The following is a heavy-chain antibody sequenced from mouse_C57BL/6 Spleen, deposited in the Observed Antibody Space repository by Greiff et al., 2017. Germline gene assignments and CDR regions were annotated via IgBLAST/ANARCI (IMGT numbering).Heavy chain of an antibody. CDR3: AYYGSSYWYFDV. CDR2: INPSNGGT. CDR1: GYTFTSYW. Sequence: QVQLQQPGTELVKPGASVKLSCKASGYTFTSYWMHWVKQRPGQGLEWIGNINPSNGGTNYNEKFKSNATLTVDKSSSTAYMQLSSLTSEDSAVYYCAYYGSSYWYFDVWGTGTTVTVTS. D-gene: IGHD1-1*01. V-gene: IGHV1-53*01. J-gene: IGHJ1*03.